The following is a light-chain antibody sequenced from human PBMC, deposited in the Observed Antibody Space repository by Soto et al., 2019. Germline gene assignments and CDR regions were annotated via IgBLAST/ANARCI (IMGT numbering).Light chain of an antibody. J-gene: IGLJ2*01. Sequence: QSALTQPPSASGSPGQSVTISCAGTSSDVGGYNFVSWYQQHPGKVPKLMIYEVIKRPSGVPDRFSGSKSDNTASLTVSGLHAEDEADYYCSSYSGSDNFVVFGGGTKLTVL. CDR3: SSYSGSDNFVV. CDR1: SSDVGGYNF. CDR2: EVI. V-gene: IGLV2-8*01.